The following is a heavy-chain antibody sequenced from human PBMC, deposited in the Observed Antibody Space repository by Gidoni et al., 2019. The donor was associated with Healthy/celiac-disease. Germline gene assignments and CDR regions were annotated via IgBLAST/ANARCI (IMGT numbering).Heavy chain of an antibody. CDR2: ISSNGGST. V-gene: IGHV3-64D*09. CDR3: VRPDTAMVWGYYYMDV. J-gene: IGHJ6*03. Sequence: EVQLVESGGGLVQPGGSLRLSCSASGFTFSSYAMHWVRQAPGKGLEYVSAISSNGGSTYYADSVKGRFTISRDNSKNTLYLQMSSLRAEDTAVYYCVRPDTAMVWGYYYMDVWGKGTTVTVSS. CDR1: GFTFSSYA. D-gene: IGHD5-18*01.